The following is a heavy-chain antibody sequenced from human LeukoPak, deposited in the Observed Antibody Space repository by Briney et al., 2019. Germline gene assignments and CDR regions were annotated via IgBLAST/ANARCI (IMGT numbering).Heavy chain of an antibody. Sequence: GGSLRLACAASGFTFSSYWMHCVRQAPGKGLVWVSCINRDGSSTSYADSVKGRFTISRDNAKNTLYLQMNSLRAEDTAVYYCGPLGYCSSTSCYAEGGWFDPWGQGTLVTVSS. CDR2: INRDGSST. D-gene: IGHD2-2*01. J-gene: IGHJ5*02. V-gene: IGHV3-74*01. CDR1: GFTFSSYW. CDR3: GPLGYCSSTSCYAEGGWFDP.